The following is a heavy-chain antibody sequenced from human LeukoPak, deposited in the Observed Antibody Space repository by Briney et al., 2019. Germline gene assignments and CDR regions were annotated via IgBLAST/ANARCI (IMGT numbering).Heavy chain of an antibody. V-gene: IGHV3-23*01. CDR1: GFTFSSYA. J-gene: IGHJ5*02. D-gene: IGHD3-10*01. CDR2: ISGSGGST. CDR3: AKDRPAALLWFGELSWFDP. Sequence: PGGSLRLSCAASGFTFSSYAMSWVRQAPGKGLEWASAISGSGGSTYYADSVKGRFTISRDNSKNTLYLQMNSLRAEDTAVYYCAKDRPAALLWFGELSWFDPWGQGTLVTVSS.